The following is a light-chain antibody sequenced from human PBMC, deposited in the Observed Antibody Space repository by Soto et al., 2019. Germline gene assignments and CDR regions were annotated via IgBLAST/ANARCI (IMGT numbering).Light chain of an antibody. Sequence: IVLPQSPGTLPMSPEESATLSFRASTSVSSSCLVWRQQKPGQIARIVIYGASSRVTGIPDRFSGSGSGTDFTLTISSLEPEDFAVYYCQQRSNWPWTFGQGTKVDIK. V-gene: IGKV3D-20*02. CDR1: TSVSSSC. CDR2: GAS. CDR3: QQRSNWPWT. J-gene: IGKJ1*01.